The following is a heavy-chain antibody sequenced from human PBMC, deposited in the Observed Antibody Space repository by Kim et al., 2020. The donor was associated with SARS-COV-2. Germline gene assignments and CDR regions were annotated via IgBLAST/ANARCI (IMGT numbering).Heavy chain of an antibody. CDR2: ST. D-gene: IGHD1-1*01. Sequence: STSYNPALKSRVTISVDTSKNQFSLKLSSVTAADTAVYYCARELEGWFDPWGQGTLVTVSS. V-gene: IGHV4-31*02. CDR3: ARELEGWFDP. J-gene: IGHJ5*02.